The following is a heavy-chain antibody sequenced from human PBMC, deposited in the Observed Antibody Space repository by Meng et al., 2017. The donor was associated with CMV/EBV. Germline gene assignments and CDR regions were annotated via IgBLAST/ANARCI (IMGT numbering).Heavy chain of an antibody. V-gene: IGHV5-51*01. CDR1: GYSFTNYW. Sequence: GESLKISCKGSGYSFTNYWIGWVRQTPGKGLEWMGIIYPGDSETRYSPSFQGQVTISVDRSITTAYLQWSSLKASDTAMYYCTRNYDFWGGYFPDALDVWGQGTMVTVSS. J-gene: IGHJ3*01. CDR2: IYPGDSET. D-gene: IGHD3-3*01. CDR3: TRNYDFWGGYFPDALDV.